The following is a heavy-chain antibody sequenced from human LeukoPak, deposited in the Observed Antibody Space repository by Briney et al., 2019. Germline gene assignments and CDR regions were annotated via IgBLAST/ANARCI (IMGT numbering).Heavy chain of an antibody. CDR1: GGSISGDF. J-gene: IGHJ3*01. CDR2: IHYTGST. Sequence: PSETLSHTCTVSGGSISGDFWSWIRQSPGKGLEWIGYIHYTGSTNYNPSLKSRVTISVDTSKNQFSLRLTSVTAADTAVYYCARDRPLGTGDVFDVWGQGTMVSVSS. CDR3: ARDRPLGTGDVFDV. V-gene: IGHV4-59*01. D-gene: IGHD1-14*01.